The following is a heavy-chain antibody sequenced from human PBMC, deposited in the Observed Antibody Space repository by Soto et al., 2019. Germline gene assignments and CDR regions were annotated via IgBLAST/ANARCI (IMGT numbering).Heavy chain of an antibody. J-gene: IGHJ6*02. D-gene: IGHD4-17*01. CDR2: ISYDGSNK. Sequence: QVQLVESGGGVVQPGRSLRLSCAASGFTFSSYGMHWVRQAPGKGLEWVAVISYDGSNKYYADSVKGRFTISRDNSKNSLYLQMNSLRAEDTAVYYCAKDKFYPSHDYGDLTGHYYGMDVWGQGTTVTVSS. V-gene: IGHV3-30*18. CDR1: GFTFSSYG. CDR3: AKDKFYPSHDYGDLTGHYYGMDV.